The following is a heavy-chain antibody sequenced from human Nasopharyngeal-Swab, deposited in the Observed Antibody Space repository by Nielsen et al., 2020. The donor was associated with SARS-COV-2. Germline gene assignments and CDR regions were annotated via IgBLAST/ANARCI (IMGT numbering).Heavy chain of an antibody. D-gene: IGHD3-10*01. CDR1: GFTFSSYA. CDR2: ISGSGGST. J-gene: IGHJ6*02. Sequence: GSSLKISCAASGFTFSSYAMSWVRQAPGKGLEWVSAISGSGGSTYYADSVKGRFTISRDNSKNTLYLQMNSLRAEDTAVYYCATHGSGRIGGMDVWGQGTTVTVSS. V-gene: IGHV3-23*01. CDR3: ATHGSGRIGGMDV.